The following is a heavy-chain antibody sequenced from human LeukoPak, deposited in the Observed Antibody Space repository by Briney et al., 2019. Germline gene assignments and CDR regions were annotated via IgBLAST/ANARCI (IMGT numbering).Heavy chain of an antibody. Sequence: SETLSLTCAVFGGSLSGYYWNWIRQPPGKGLEWIGDINPSGSTNYSPSLKSRVNISVDTSKNQFSLKLSSVTAADTAVYYCARRVVRGVIKYWGQGTLVTVSS. D-gene: IGHD3-10*02. CDR3: ARRVVRGVIKY. CDR1: GGSLSGYY. CDR2: INPSGST. J-gene: IGHJ4*02. V-gene: IGHV4-34*01.